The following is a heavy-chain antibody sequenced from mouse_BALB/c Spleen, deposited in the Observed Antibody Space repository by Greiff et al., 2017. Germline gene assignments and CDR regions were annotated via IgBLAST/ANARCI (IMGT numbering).Heavy chain of an antibody. D-gene: IGHD2-1*01. CDR1: GYSITSDYA. CDR2: ISYSGST. Sequence: VQLQQSGPGLVKPSQSLSLTCTVTGYSITSDYAWNWIRQFPGNKLEWMGYISYSGSTSYNPSLKSRISITRDTSKNQFFLQLNSVTTEDTATYYCARWGGNYVDYAMDYWGQGTSVTVSS. J-gene: IGHJ4*01. CDR3: ARWGGNYVDYAMDY. V-gene: IGHV3-2*02.